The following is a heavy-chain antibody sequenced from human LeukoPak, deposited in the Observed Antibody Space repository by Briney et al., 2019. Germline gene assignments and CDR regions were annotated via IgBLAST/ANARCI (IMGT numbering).Heavy chain of an antibody. CDR1: GYSFTSYW. J-gene: IGHJ6*02. V-gene: IGHV5-51*01. CDR2: IYPGDSDT. CDR3: ARRVGATTVDYYYYGMDV. D-gene: IGHD1-26*01. Sequence: EESLQISCQGSGYSFTSYWIGWVRQMPGKGLEWMGIIYPGDSDTRYSPSFQGQVTISADKSISTAYLQWSSLKASDTAMYYCARRVGATTVDYYYYGMDVWGQGTTVTVSS.